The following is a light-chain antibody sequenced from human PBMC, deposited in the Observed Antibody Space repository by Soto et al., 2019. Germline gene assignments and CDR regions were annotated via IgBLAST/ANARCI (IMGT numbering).Light chain of an antibody. CDR1: ISDIGDYNY. V-gene: IGLV2-14*03. Sequence: QSALTQPASVSGSPGQSITISCTGTISDIGDYNYVSWYQQHPGKAPKLMIYDVSNRPLGVSNRFSGSKSGYTASLTISGLQPEDEADYYCSSYRSSSPLVVFGGGTKLTVL. CDR3: SSYRSSSPLVV. J-gene: IGLJ2*01. CDR2: DVS.